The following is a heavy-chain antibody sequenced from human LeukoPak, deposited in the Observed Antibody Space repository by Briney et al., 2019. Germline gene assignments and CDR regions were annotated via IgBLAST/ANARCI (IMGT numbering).Heavy chain of an antibody. J-gene: IGHJ4*02. D-gene: IGHD3-10*01. CDR2: IKQDGSEK. CDR3: AKSLNRGYYGSGTNS. Sequence: GGSLRLSCAASGFTFSNYWMSWVRQAPGKGLEWVANIKQDGSEKNYVAFVMGRFTISKDNSKNTLYLQMNSLRADDTAVYYCAKSLNRGYYGSGTNSWGPGTLVTVSS. CDR1: GFTFSNYW. V-gene: IGHV3-7*03.